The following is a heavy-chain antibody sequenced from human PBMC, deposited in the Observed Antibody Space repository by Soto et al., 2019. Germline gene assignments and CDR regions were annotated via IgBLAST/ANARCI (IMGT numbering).Heavy chain of an antibody. CDR2: IHRAGVT. CDR1: GGSTSSSDW. D-gene: IGHD1-26*01. Sequence: VHLXESGPGLVKPSETLSLTCAISGGSTSSSDWWTWVRQPPGEGLEWIGEIHRAGVTNYNSSLKSRLTLSRDHSRNQFSLSLTSVTAADAAVYFCAGRPEIHPRWGQGILVPVSS. J-gene: IGHJ4*02. V-gene: IGHV4-4*02. CDR3: AGRPEIHPR.